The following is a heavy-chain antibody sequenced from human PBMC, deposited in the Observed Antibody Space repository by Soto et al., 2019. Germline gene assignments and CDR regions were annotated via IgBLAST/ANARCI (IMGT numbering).Heavy chain of an antibody. J-gene: IGHJ6*02. CDR2: ISGSGGNA. CDR3: AKDGASGSYPPYYYFGMDV. Sequence: EVQLLESGGGLVQPGGSLRLSCAASGFTFSSYAMSWVRQAPGKGLAWVSTISGSGGNAYYADSVKGRFPISRDNSKNTLRLQMNSLRADDTAVYYCAKDGASGSYPPYYYFGMDVWGQGTTVTVSS. V-gene: IGHV3-23*01. CDR1: GFTFSSYA. D-gene: IGHD1-26*01.